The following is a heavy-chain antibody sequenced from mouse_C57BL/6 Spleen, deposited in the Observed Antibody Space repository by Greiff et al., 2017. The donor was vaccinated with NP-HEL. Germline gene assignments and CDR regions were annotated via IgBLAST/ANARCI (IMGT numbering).Heavy chain of an antibody. J-gene: IGHJ3*01. V-gene: IGHV14-4*01. Sequence: EVQLQQSGAELVRPGASVKLSCTASGFNIKDDYMHWVKQRPEQGLEWIGWIDPENGDTEYASKFQGKATITADTSSNTAYLQLSSLTSEDTAVYYCTGEGSYYSNYGFAYWGQGTLVTVSA. CDR2: IDPENGDT. D-gene: IGHD2-5*01. CDR1: GFNIKDDY. CDR3: TGEGSYYSNYGFAY.